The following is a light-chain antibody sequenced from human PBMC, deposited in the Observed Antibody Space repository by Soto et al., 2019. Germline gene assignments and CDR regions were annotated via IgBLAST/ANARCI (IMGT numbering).Light chain of an antibody. CDR1: QTIYSN. J-gene: IGKJ5*01. Sequence: EIVLTQSPATLSVSPGERATLSCRASQTIYSNVAWYQQRPGQAPRLLIYRASARATGIPARFSGSGSGTDFTLTISSLQPEDFATYYCQQLNSYPITFGQGTRLEIK. CDR2: RAS. V-gene: IGKV3-15*01. CDR3: QQLNSYPIT.